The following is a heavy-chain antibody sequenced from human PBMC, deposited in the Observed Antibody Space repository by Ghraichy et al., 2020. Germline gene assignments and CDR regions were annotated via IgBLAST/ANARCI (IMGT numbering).Heavy chain of an antibody. CDR3: ARGRGYDSSGYYYRRMRFDP. D-gene: IGHD3-22*01. J-gene: IGHJ5*02. Sequence: SETLSLTCAVYGGSFSGYYWSWIRQPPGKGLEWIGEINHSGSTNYNPSLKSRVTISVDTSKNQFSLKLSSVTAADTAVYYCARGRGYDSSGYYYRRMRFDPWGQGTLVTVSS. CDR1: GGSFSGYY. V-gene: IGHV4-34*01. CDR2: INHSGST.